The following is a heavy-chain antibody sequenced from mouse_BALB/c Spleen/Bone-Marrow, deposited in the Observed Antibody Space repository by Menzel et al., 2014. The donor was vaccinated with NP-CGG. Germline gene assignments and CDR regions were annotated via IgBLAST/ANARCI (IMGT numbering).Heavy chain of an antibody. CDR3: ARDY. CDR2: INPSTGYA. J-gene: IGHJ2*01. Sequence: VQRVESGAELAKPGASVKMSCKASGYTFTDTWIHWIKQRPGQGLEWIGYINPSTGYAEYNQNFKDKATLTVDKSSSTAYMQLSSLTSEDSAVYYCARDYWGQGTTLSVSS. CDR1: GYTFTDTW. V-gene: IGHV1-7*01.